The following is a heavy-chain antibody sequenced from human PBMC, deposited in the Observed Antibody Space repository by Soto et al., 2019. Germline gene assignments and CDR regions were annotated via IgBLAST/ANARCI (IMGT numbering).Heavy chain of an antibody. Sequence: PGGSLRLSCAASGFIFSSYGMHWVRQAPGKGLEWVAVIWNDGSEKYYTDSVKGRFTISRDNSKNMLYLHMNSLRAEDTAVYYCARHLRLSRRGYDLQQSAAYWGQGTLVTISS. CDR2: IWNDGSEK. CDR1: GFIFSSYG. V-gene: IGHV3-33*01. D-gene: IGHD5-12*01. CDR3: ARHLRLSRRGYDLQQSAAY. J-gene: IGHJ4*02.